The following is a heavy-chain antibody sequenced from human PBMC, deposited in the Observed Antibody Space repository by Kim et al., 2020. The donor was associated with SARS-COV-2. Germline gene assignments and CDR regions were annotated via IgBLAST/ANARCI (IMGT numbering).Heavy chain of an antibody. Sequence: ESVKGRFTISRDNSKNSLYLQMNSLRAEDTAVYYCAKDQVGATVGVAFDIWGQGTMVTVSS. D-gene: IGHD1-26*01. V-gene: IGHV3-30*02. J-gene: IGHJ3*02. CDR3: AKDQVGATVGVAFDI.